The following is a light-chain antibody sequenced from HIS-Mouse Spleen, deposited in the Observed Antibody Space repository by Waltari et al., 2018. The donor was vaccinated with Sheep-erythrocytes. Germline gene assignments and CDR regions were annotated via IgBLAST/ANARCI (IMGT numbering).Light chain of an antibody. CDR3: RQANSFPIT. J-gene: IGKJ5*01. Sequence: DIQMTQSPSSVSASVGARVPITCRASQGISSWLSWYQQKPGEAPKLLIYAASSLHSGVPSRFSGTESGTDFTLTISSLQPEDFATYYCRQANSFPITFGQGTRLEIK. CDR2: AAS. V-gene: IGKV1-12*01. CDR1: QGISSW.